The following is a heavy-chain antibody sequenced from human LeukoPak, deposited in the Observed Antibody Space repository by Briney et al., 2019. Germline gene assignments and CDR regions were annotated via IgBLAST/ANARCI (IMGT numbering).Heavy chain of an antibody. D-gene: IGHD1-1*01. CDR3: AKGTTAAPYYYYYSMDV. CDR1: GFTFSSYA. CDR2: ISDSGGS. Sequence: PGGSLRLSCAAAGFTFSSYAMNWVRQAPGKGLEWASGISDSGGSTDSVKGRFTISRDNSKNTLYLQMNSLRAEDSAVYYCAKGTTAAPYYYYYSMDVWGQGTTVTVSS. J-gene: IGHJ6*02. V-gene: IGHV3-23*01.